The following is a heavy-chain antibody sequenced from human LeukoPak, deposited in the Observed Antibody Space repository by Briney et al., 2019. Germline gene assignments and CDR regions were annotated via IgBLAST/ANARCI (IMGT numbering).Heavy chain of an antibody. V-gene: IGHV3-30-3*01. J-gene: IGHJ4*02. Sequence: GGSLRLSCAASGFTFSSYAMHWVRQAPGKGLEWVAVISYDGSNKYYADSVKGRFTISRDSSKNTLYLQMNSLRAEDTAVYYCARGEGSGIAVAGYWGQGTLVTVSS. CDR1: GFTFSSYA. CDR3: ARGEGSGIAVAGY. CDR2: ISYDGSNK. D-gene: IGHD6-19*01.